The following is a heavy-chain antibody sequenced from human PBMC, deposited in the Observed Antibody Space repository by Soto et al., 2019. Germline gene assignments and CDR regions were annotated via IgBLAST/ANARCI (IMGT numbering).Heavy chain of an antibody. CDR3: ARGRGSGIYYYGMDV. CDR2: INHSGST. CDR1: GGSFSGYY. J-gene: IGHJ6*02. D-gene: IGHD1-26*01. V-gene: IGHV4-34*01. Sequence: QVQLQQWGAGLLKPSETLSLTCAVYGGSFSGYYWSWIRQPPGKGLEWIGEINHSGSTNYNPSLKSRVTISVDTSKNHFSLNLSSVTAADTAVYFCARGRGSGIYYYGMDVWGHGTTVTVSS.